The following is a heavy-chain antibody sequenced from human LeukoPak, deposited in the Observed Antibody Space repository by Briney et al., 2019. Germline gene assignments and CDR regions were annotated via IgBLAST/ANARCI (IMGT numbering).Heavy chain of an antibody. Sequence: GGSLRLSCAASGFTFSSYGMHWVRQAPGKGLEWVAVISYDGSNKYYADSVKGRFTISRDNSKNTLYLQVNSLRAEDTAVYYCAKDRRMDVWGKGTTVTVSS. V-gene: IGHV3-30*18. CDR2: ISYDGSNK. CDR1: GFTFSSYG. CDR3: AKDRRMDV. J-gene: IGHJ6*03.